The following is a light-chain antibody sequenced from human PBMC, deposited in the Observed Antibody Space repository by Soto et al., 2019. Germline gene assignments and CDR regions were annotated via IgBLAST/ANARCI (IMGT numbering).Light chain of an antibody. CDR2: DAS. CDR1: QDISNY. CDR3: QQYDTLPYT. V-gene: IGKV1-33*01. J-gene: IGKJ2*01. Sequence: DIQMTQSPSSLSASVGDRVTITCQASQDISNYLNWYQQKQGKAPKLLIYDASNLETGVPSRFSGSGSGTDFTFTISSLQPEDIATYYCQQYDTLPYTFGQGTKLEIK.